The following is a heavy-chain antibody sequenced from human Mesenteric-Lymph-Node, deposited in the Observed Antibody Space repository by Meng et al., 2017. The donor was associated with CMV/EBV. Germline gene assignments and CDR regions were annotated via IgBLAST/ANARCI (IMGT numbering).Heavy chain of an antibody. V-gene: IGHV1-2*02. J-gene: IGHJ4*02. D-gene: IGHD2-15*01. CDR1: GYTFTGYY. Sequence: ASVKVSCKASGYTFTGYYMHWVRQAPGQGLEWMRWINPNSGGTNYAQKFQGRVTMTRDTSISTAYMELSRLRSDDTAVYYCAREWVGCSGGSCYSSYFDYWGQGTLVTVSS. CDR2: INPNSGGT. CDR3: AREWVGCSGGSCYSSYFDY.